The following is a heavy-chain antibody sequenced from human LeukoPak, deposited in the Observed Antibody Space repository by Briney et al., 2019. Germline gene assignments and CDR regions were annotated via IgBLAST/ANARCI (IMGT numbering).Heavy chain of an antibody. D-gene: IGHD5-18*01. Sequence: GESLTISCKGSGYSFTSYWIGWGRQMPGRGLEWMGIIYPGDSDTRYSPSFQGQVTISADKSISTAYLQWSSLKASDTAMYYCARRDSYGSINWFDPWGQGTLVTVSS. J-gene: IGHJ5*02. CDR2: IYPGDSDT. CDR3: ARRDSYGSINWFDP. CDR1: GYSFTSYW. V-gene: IGHV5-51*03.